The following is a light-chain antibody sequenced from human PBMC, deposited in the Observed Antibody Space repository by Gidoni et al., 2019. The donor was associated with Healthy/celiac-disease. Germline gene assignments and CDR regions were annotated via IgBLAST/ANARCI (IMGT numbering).Light chain of an antibody. V-gene: IGLV1-40*01. J-gene: IGLJ3*02. CDR3: QSYDSSLSGSGV. Sequence: QSVLTPPPSVSGAPGQRVTISCTGSSSNIGAGYDVHWYQQLPGTAPKLLIDGNSNRHSGVPDRFSGSKSGTSASLAITGLQAEDEADYYCQSYDSSLSGSGVFGGGTKLTVL. CDR1: SSNIGAGYD. CDR2: GNS.